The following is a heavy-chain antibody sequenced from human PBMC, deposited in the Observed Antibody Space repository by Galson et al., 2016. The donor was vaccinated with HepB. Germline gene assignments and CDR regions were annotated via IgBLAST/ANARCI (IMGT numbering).Heavy chain of an antibody. CDR2: TSSDATSE. J-gene: IGHJ4*02. Sequence: SLRLSCAASGFIFRAYAMHWVRQAPGKGLEWVAVTSSDATSEYYLDSVKGRFTISRDNSKNTLFLQMNGLRGEDTAIYHCARAPALAEKLDYWGPGSLVIVSS. CDR3: ARAPALAEKLDY. CDR1: GFIFRAYA. V-gene: IGHV3-30*04. D-gene: IGHD1-1*01.